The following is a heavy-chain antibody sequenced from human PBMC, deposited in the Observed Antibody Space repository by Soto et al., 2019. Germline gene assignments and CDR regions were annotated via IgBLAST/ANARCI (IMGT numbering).Heavy chain of an antibody. V-gene: IGHV1-58*01. CDR1: GFTFTSSA. Sequence: ASVKVSCKASGFTFTSSAVQWVRQARGQRLEWIGWIVVGSGNTNYAQKFQERVTITRDMSTSTAYMELSSLRSEDTAVYYCAAAPEHDTYYYDSSGYYPFDYWGQGTLVTVSS. D-gene: IGHD3-22*01. CDR2: IVVGSGNT. CDR3: AAAPEHDTYYYDSSGYYPFDY. J-gene: IGHJ4*02.